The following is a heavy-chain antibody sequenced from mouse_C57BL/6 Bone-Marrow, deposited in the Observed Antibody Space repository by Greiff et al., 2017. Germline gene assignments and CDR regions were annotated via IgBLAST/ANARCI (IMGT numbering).Heavy chain of an antibody. CDR1: GYTFTDYY. Sequence: EVQLQQSGPVLVKPGASVKMSCKASGYTFTDYYMNWVKQSHGKSLEWIGVINPYNGGTSYNQKFKGKATLTVDKSSSTAYMKLNSLTSEDSAVYYCARGYGNCDCDYWGQGTTLTVSS. V-gene: IGHV1-19*01. CDR3: ARGYGNCDCDY. CDR2: INPYNGGT. J-gene: IGHJ2*01. D-gene: IGHD2-1*01.